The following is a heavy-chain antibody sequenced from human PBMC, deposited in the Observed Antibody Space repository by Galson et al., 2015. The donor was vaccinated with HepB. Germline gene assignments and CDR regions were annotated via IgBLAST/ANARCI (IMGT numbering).Heavy chain of an antibody. CDR1: GYTFTRYD. V-gene: IGHV1-8*01. Sequence: SVKVSCKASGYTFTRYDINWVRQATGQGLEWMGWMNPNSGNTGYAQKFQGRVTMTRNTSISTAYMELSSLRSEDTAVYYCARVSIVGAATDYWGQGTLVTVSS. J-gene: IGHJ4*02. D-gene: IGHD1-26*01. CDR3: ARVSIVGAATDY. CDR2: MNPNSGNT.